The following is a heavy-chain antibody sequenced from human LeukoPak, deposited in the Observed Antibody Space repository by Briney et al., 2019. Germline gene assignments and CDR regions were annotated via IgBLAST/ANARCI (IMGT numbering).Heavy chain of an antibody. V-gene: IGHV4-39*07. J-gene: IGHJ6*03. D-gene: IGHD3-3*01. CDR3: ARVMGQRFLEWLKYYYYYYMDV. CDR1: GGSISSSSYY. CDR2: IYYSGST. Sequence: SETLSLTCTVSGGSISSSSYYWGWIRQPPGKGLEWIGSIYYSGSTYYNPSLKSRVTISVDTSKNQFSLKLSSVTAADTVVYYCARVMGQRFLEWLKYYYYYYMDVWGKGTTVTVSS.